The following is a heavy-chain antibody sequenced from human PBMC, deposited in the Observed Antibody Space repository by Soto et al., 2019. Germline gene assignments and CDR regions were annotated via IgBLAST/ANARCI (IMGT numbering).Heavy chain of an antibody. J-gene: IGHJ5*02. CDR3: ARVIFRVVGNWFDP. CDR1: GYTFTSYG. CDR2: ISAYNGNT. Sequence: RASVKVSCKASGYTFTSYGISWVRQAPGQGLEWMGWISAYNGNTNYAQKLQGRVTMTTDTSTSTAYMELRSLRADDTAVYYCARVIFRVVGNWFDPWGQGTLVTVSS. V-gene: IGHV1-18*01. D-gene: IGHD3-3*01.